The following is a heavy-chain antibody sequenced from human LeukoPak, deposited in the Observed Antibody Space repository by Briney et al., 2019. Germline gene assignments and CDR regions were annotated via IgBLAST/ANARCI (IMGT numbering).Heavy chain of an antibody. Sequence: SETLSLTCAVYGGSFSGNYWSWVRQPPGKGLEWIGEINHSGSTNYNPSLKSRITISVDTSKNQFSLKLSSVTAADTAVYYCAKWWEYNWNYQGDYYYMDVWGKGTTVTVSS. V-gene: IGHV4-34*01. CDR1: GGSFSGNY. CDR3: AKWWEYNWNYQGDYYYMDV. J-gene: IGHJ6*03. CDR2: INHSGST. D-gene: IGHD1-7*01.